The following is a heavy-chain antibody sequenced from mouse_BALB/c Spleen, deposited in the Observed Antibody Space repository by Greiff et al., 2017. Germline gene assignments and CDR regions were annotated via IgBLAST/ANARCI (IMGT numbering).Heavy chain of an antibody. J-gene: IGHJ2*01. D-gene: IGHD2-1*01. Sequence: QVQLQQSGAELVRPGTSVKVSCKASGYAFTNYLIEWVKQRPGQGLEWIGVINPGSGGTNYNEKFKGKATLTADKSSSTAYMQLSSLTSDDSAVYFCARGGNYLFDYWGQGTTLTVSS. V-gene: IGHV1-54*01. CDR1: GYAFTNYL. CDR3: ARGGNYLFDY. CDR2: INPGSGGT.